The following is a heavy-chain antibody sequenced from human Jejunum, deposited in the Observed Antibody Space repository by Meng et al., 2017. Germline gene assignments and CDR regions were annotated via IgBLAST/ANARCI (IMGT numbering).Heavy chain of an antibody. J-gene: IGHJ4*02. V-gene: IGHV4-4*02. D-gene: IGHD5-12*01. CDR1: GGSITTDW. CDR2: IWHSGAS. Sequence: QVLVEASGPGLGKPSGTLSLTCAVSGGSITTDWWNWVRQPPGKGLEWIGEIWHSGASNYNPSLRSRVTISVDKSKNQLSLELASLTAADTAVYYCARGATGTRPFDYWGQGTLVTVSS. CDR3: ARGATGTRPFDY.